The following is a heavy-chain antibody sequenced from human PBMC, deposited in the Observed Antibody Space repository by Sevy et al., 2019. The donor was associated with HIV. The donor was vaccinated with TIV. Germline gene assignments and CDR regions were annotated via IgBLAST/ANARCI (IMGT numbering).Heavy chain of an antibody. Sequence: GGSLRLYCAASGFTFSYAWMSWVRQAPGKGLEWVGRIKSKVDGGTTDYGAPVKGRFSISRDDSKSMLYLQMNSLKTEDTAVYYCSTDPIIVLLVTDGMDVWGQGTTVTVSS. CDR3: STDPIIVLLVTDGMDV. D-gene: IGHD2-8*02. CDR1: GFTFSYAW. CDR2: IKSKVDGGTT. V-gene: IGHV3-15*01. J-gene: IGHJ6*02.